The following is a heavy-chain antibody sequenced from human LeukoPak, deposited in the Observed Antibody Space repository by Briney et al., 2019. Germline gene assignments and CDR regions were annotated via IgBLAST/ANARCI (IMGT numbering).Heavy chain of an antibody. V-gene: IGHV4-39*07. J-gene: IGHJ6*04. CDR3: ARVGFTMVRGVITYPYYYYYGMDV. CDR2: IYYSGST. D-gene: IGHD3-10*01. Sequence: PSETLSLTCTVSGGSISSSSYYWGWIRQPPGKGLEWIGSIYYSGSTYYNPSLKSRVTISVDTSKNQFSLKLSSVTAADTAVYYCARVGFTMVRGVITYPYYYYYGMDVWGKGTTVTVSS. CDR1: GGSISSSSYY.